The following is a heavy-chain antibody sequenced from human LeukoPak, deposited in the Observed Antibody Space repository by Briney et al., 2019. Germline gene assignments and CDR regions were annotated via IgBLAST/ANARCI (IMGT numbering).Heavy chain of an antibody. CDR2: IYSGGST. CDR1: GFTVSSNY. J-gene: IGHJ4*02. Sequence: GGSLRLSCAASGFTVSSNYMSWVRQAPGKGLEWVSVIYSGGSTYYADSVKGRFTISRDNSKDTLYLQMNSLRAEDTAVYYCARDHDFAFDKWGQGTLVTVSS. D-gene: IGHD2-21*02. V-gene: IGHV3-53*01. CDR3: ARDHDFAFDK.